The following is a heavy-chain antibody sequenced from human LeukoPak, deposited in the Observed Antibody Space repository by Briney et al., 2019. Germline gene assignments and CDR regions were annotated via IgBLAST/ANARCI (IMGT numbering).Heavy chain of an antibody. J-gene: IGHJ4*02. CDR1: GGSISSGDYY. Sequence: PSETLSLTCTVSGGSISSGDYYWSWIRQPPGKGLEWIGYIYYSGSTYYNPSLKSRVTISVDTFKNQFSLKLSSVTAADTAVYYCARAANTYYYDSSGYYVDYWGQGTLVTVSS. V-gene: IGHV4-30-4*08. CDR2: IYYSGST. CDR3: ARAANTYYYDSSGYYVDY. D-gene: IGHD3-22*01.